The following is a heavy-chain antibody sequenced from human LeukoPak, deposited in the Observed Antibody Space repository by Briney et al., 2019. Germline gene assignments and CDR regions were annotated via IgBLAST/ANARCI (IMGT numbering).Heavy chain of an antibody. V-gene: IGHV1-2*02. CDR3: ARGGNWNDEPIDY. Sequence: ASVKVSCKASGYTFTGYYMHWVRQVPGQGLEWMGWINPNSGGTNYAQKFQGRVTMTRDTSISTAYMELSRLRSDDTAVYYCARGGNWNDEPIDYWGQGTLVTVSS. CDR2: INPNSGGT. CDR1: GYTFTGYY. D-gene: IGHD1-1*01. J-gene: IGHJ4*02.